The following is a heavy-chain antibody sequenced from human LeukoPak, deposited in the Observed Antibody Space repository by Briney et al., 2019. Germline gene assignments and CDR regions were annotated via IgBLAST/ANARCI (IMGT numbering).Heavy chain of an antibody. D-gene: IGHD4-17*01. CDR1: GFTFSSYV. CDR3: MKYKTTVTTRAAFDP. J-gene: IGHJ5*02. Sequence: GGSLRLSCAASGFTFSSYVMSWVRQAPGKGLEWVSIINSDGTTYYADSVKGRFTISRDNSKNTLYLQIYSLRAEDTAIYYCMKYKTTVTTRAAFDPWGQGTLVTVSS. V-gene: IGHV3-23*01. CDR2: INSDGTT.